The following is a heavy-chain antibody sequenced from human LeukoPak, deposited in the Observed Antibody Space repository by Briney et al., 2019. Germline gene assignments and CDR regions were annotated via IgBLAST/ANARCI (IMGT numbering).Heavy chain of an antibody. D-gene: IGHD3-3*01. CDR2: INHSGST. V-gene: IGHV4-34*01. Sequence: PSETLSLTCAVYGGSFSGYYWSWIRQPPGKGLEWIGEINHSGSTNYNPSLKSRVTISVDTSKNQFSLKLSSVTAADTAVYYCARGAGITISFGRKNWFDPWGQGTLVTVSS. CDR1: GGSFSGYY. CDR3: ARGAGITISFGRKNWFDP. J-gene: IGHJ5*02.